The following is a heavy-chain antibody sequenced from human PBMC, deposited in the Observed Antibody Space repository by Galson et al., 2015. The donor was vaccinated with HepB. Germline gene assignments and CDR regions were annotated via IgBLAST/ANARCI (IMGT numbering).Heavy chain of an antibody. J-gene: IGHJ6*02. Sequence: SVKVSCKASGFTFTSSAVQWVRQARGQRLEWIGWIVVGSGNTNYAQKFQERVTITRDMSTSTAYMELSSLRSEDTAVYYCAATGYSSSWYYYGMDVWGQGTTVTVSS. CDR3: AATGYSSSWYYYGMDV. V-gene: IGHV1-58*01. D-gene: IGHD6-13*01. CDR2: IVVGSGNT. CDR1: GFTFTSSA.